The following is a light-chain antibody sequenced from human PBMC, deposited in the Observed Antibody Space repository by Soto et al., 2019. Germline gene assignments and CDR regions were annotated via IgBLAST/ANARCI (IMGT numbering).Light chain of an antibody. CDR1: SSDVGGYNY. Sequence: QSVVTQPASVSRSPGQSIPISCTGTSSDVGGYNYVSWYQQHPGKAPKLMIYDVSNRPSGVSNRFTGSKSGNTASLTISGLQAEDEADYYCSSYTSSSTYVFGTGTKVTVL. V-gene: IGLV2-14*01. CDR2: DVS. J-gene: IGLJ1*01. CDR3: SSYTSSSTYV.